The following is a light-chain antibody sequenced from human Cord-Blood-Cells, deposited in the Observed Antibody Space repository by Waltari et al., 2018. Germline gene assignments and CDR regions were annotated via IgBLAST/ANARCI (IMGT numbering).Light chain of an antibody. CDR1: QSVSSN. CDR3: QQYNNLPT. J-gene: IGKJ3*01. Sequence: EIVMTQSPATLSVSPGERATLSCKASQSVSSNLAWYQQKPGQAPRLLIYGASTRATGIPARFMGSGSGTEFTLTISSLQSEDFAVYYCQQYNNLPTFGPGTKVDIK. V-gene: IGKV3-15*01. CDR2: GAS.